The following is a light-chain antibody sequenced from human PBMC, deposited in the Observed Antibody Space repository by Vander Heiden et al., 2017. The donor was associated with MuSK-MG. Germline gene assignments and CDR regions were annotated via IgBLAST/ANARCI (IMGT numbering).Light chain of an antibody. CDR3: QHYDHYSVT. Sequence: DIQMTQSPCTLSASVGHRVTITCRASQSISSWLAWYQQKPGKAPKPLIYKASNLESGVPSRFSGSGSGTEFILTISSLQPDEFATYFCQHYDHYSVTFGQGTKVEIK. CDR1: QSISSW. CDR2: KAS. J-gene: IGKJ1*01. V-gene: IGKV1-5*03.